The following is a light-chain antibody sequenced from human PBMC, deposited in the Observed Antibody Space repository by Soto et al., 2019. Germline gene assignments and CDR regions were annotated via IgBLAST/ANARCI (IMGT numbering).Light chain of an antibody. V-gene: IGLV2-14*01. CDR3: TSYTAYSTYV. CDR2: EVS. CDR1: SSDVGGYNH. J-gene: IGLJ1*01. Sequence: QSVLTQPASVSGSPGQSITISCSGTSSDVGGYNHVSWYQQHPGKAPKLVIYEVSNRPSGVSNRFSGSKPGNTASLTISGLQAEDDGDYYCTSYTAYSTYVFGPGTKVTVL.